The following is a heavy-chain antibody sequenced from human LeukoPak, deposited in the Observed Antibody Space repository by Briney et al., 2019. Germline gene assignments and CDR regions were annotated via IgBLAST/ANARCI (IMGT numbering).Heavy chain of an antibody. CDR1: GFTFSNYW. CDR2: IHQDGSER. J-gene: IGHJ4*02. D-gene: IGHD1-26*01. Sequence: GGSLRLSCAASGFTFSNYWMSWVRQAPGMGLEWVANIHQDGSERYYVDSVKGRFTISRDNAKNSLYLQMNSLRAEDTAVYYCARDKVMGATHFDYWGQGTLVTVSS. V-gene: IGHV3-7*01. CDR3: ARDKVMGATHFDY.